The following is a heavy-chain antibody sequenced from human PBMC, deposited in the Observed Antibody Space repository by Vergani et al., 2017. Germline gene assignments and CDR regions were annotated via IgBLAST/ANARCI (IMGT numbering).Heavy chain of an antibody. J-gene: IGHJ5*02. CDR2: INAGNGNT. V-gene: IGHV1-3*01. CDR3: AGDEGIVGATPVENWFDP. CDR1: GYTFTSYA. Sequence: QVQLVQSGAEVKKPGASVKVSCKASGYTFTSYAMHWVRQAPGQRLEWMGWINAGNGNTKYSQKFQGRVTITMDTSASTAYMAQSSLRAEDTAVYYCAGDEGIVGATPVENWFDPWGQGTLVTVSS. D-gene: IGHD1-26*01.